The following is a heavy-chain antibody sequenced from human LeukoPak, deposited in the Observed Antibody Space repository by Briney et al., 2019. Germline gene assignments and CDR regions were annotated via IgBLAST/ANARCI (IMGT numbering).Heavy chain of an antibody. CDR1: GYTFTSYY. D-gene: IGHD3-3*01. J-gene: IGHJ4*02. Sequence: ASVKVSCKASGYTFTSYYMHWVRQAPGQGLEWMGIINPSGGSTSYAQKFQGSVTMTRDMSTSTVYMELSSLSSEDTAVYYCASSKFLEWLLFPFDYWGQGTLVTVSS. CDR2: INPSGGST. V-gene: IGHV1-46*01. CDR3: ASSKFLEWLLFPFDY.